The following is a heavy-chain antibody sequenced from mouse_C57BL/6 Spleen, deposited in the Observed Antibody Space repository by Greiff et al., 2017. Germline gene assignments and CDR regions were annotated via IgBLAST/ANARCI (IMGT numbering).Heavy chain of an antibody. D-gene: IGHD1-1*01. Sequence: VQLQESGPELVKPGASVKISCKASGYAFSSSWMNWVKQRPGQGLEWIGRIYPGAGDTNYNGKFKGKATLTADTSSSTAYMQLSSLTSEDSAVYFCATQEVTTVVAARDYWGQGTSVTVAS. CDR3: ATQEVTTVVAARDY. V-gene: IGHV1-82*01. J-gene: IGHJ4*01. CDR2: IYPGAGDT. CDR1: GYAFSSSW.